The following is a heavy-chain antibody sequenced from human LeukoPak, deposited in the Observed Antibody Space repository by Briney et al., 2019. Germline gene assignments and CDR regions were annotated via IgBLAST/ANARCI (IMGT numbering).Heavy chain of an antibody. J-gene: IGHJ5*02. CDR2: IYYSGST. D-gene: IGHD3-22*01. CDR1: GGFISSDYY. V-gene: IGHV4-30-4*01. CDR3: ARARNRHSSGYSDWFDP. Sequence: PSQTLSLTCTVSGGFISSDYYWRWIRQPPGKGLEWIGFIYYSGSTYYNPSLKSRVTMSVDTSKSQFSLNLYSVTAADTAVYYCARARNRHSSGYSDWFDPWGQGTLVTVSS.